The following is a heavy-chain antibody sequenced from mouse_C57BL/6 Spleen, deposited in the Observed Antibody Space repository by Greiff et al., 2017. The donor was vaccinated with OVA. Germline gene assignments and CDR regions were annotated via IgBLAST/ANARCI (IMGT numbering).Heavy chain of an antibody. CDR1: GYTFPSYW. V-gene: IGHV1-55*01. D-gene: IGHD1-1*01. J-gene: IGHJ3*01. CDR3: ARYYCGSSYPAY. CDR2: IYPGSGST. Sequence: QVQLKQPGAELVKPGASVKMSCKASGYTFPSYWITGVKQRPGQVLEWIGDIYPGSGSTTYNEKFKGKATLTVDTSSSTAYMQLSSLTSEDSAVNYCARYYCGSSYPAYWGQGTLVTVSA.